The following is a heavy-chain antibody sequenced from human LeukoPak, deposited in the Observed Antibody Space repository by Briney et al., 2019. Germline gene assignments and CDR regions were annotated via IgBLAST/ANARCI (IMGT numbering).Heavy chain of an antibody. CDR3: ARDRLYSSSWGGFDP. CDR1: GYTFTSYG. Sequence: GASVKVSCKASGYTFTSYGISWVRQAPGQGLEWMGWISAYNGNTNYAQKLQGRVTMTTDTSTSTAYMELRSLRSDDTAVYYCARDRLYSSSWGGFDPWGQGTLVTVSS. D-gene: IGHD6-13*01. CDR2: ISAYNGNT. V-gene: IGHV1-18*01. J-gene: IGHJ5*02.